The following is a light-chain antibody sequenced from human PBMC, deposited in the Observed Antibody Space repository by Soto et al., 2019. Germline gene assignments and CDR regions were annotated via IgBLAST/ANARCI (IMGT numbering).Light chain of an antibody. CDR2: DVS. J-gene: IGLJ2*01. CDR1: SSDIGGYNY. CDR3: CSYAGSNTLL. Sequence: QSALTQPRSVSGSPGQSVTISCTGTSSDIGGYNYVSWYQQHPGKAPKLIIYDVSKRPSGVPDRFSGSKSGNTASLIISGVQAEDEADYHCCSYAGSNTLLFVGGTKVTVL. V-gene: IGLV2-11*01.